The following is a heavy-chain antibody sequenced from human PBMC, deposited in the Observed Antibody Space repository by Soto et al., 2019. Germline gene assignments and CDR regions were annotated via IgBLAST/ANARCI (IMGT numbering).Heavy chain of an antibody. J-gene: IGHJ4*02. V-gene: IGHV1-69*02. Sequence: QVQLVQSGAEVKKPGSSVKVSCKASGGTFSSYTISWVRQAPGQGLEWMGRIIPILGIANYAQKFQGRVTITADKSTSTAYMELSSLRSEDTAVYYCARSNYYESSGLDYWGQGTLVTVSS. CDR2: IIPILGIA. D-gene: IGHD3-22*01. CDR3: ARSNYYESSGLDY. CDR1: GGTFSSYT.